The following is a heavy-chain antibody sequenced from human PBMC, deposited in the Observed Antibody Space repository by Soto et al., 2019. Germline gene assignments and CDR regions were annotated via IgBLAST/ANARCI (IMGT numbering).Heavy chain of an antibody. CDR2: ITWNSASI. CDR1: GFIFGDFA. D-gene: IGHD2-8*01. V-gene: IGHV3-9*01. J-gene: IGHJ6*02. CDR3: TKEVYGMGYYYCGMDV. Sequence: EVQLVESGGGLVQPGRSLRLSCVASGFIFGDFAMHWVRHAPGKGLEWVSSITWNSASIAYADSVKGRFTISRDNAKNSLYLQMNNLRPEDAALYYCTKEVYGMGYYYCGMDVWGQGTTVIVSS.